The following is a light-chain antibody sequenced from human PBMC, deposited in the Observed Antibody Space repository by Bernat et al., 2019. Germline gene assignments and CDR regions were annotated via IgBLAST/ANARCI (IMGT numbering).Light chain of an antibody. CDR3: QQYDNSPRYT. J-gene: IGKJ2*01. CDR1: QSIRDNS. V-gene: IGKV3-20*01. Sequence: ELVLTQSPGTLSLSPGERATLSCRASQSIRDNSLGWYQQKPGQAPMLLIYGASRRATGIPDRFSGSGSGTDFTLTISRLEREDFAVYYCQQYDNSPRYTFGQGTKLEIK. CDR2: GAS.